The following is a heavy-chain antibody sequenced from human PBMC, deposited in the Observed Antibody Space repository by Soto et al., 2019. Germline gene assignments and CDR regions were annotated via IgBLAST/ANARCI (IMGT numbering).Heavy chain of an antibody. CDR1: GGTFSSYT. CDR3: ARDSDLWSGYYTAGAFNI. CDR2: IIPILGIA. Sequence: QVQLVQSGAEVKKPGSSVKLSCKASGGTFSSYTISWVRQAPGQGLEWMGRIIPILGIANYAQKFQGRVTITADKATSTANMELSSLRSDDTAVYYCARDSDLWSGYYTAGAFNIWGQGTMVTVSS. V-gene: IGHV1-69*08. D-gene: IGHD3-3*01. J-gene: IGHJ3*02.